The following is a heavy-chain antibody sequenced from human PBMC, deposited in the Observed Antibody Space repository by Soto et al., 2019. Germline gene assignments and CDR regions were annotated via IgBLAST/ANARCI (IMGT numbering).Heavy chain of an antibody. CDR3: SRGGYCCSTSCRYYYYYGMDV. J-gene: IGHJ6*02. Sequence: GGSLRLSCAASGFTFSSYGMHWVRQAPGKGLGWVAVIWSDGNNKYYAESVKGRFTISRDNSKNTLYLQMNSLRAEDTALYFCSRGGYCCSTSCRYYYYYGMDVWGQGTTVTVSS. CDR1: GFTFSSYG. D-gene: IGHD2-2*01. CDR2: IWSDGNNK. V-gene: IGHV3-33*01.